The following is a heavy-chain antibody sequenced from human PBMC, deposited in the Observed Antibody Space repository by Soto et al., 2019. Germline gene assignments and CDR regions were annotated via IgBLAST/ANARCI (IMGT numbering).Heavy chain of an antibody. CDR2: FYGDDDK. Sequence: QITLKESGPTLVKPTQTLTLTCTFSGFSLTTSGMGVGWIRQSPGKALEWLALFYGDDDKPYRPSLKSRLTTXRXXSTNQGVLTMTAMDPVDTGTYYCAHTGSTGYEFLRWGQGILVTVSS. CDR3: AHTGSTGYEFLR. J-gene: IGHJ4*02. D-gene: IGHD5-12*01. V-gene: IGHV2-5*02. CDR1: GFSLTTSGMG.